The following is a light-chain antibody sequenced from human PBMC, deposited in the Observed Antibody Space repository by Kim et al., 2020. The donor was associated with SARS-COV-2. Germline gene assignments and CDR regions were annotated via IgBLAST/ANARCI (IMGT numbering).Light chain of an antibody. J-gene: IGKJ2*01. CDR2: KAS. CDR1: QDITTW. Sequence: DIQMTQSPSTLSASVGDRVTITCRASQDITTWLAWYQQRPGKAPNLLIYKASSLESGVPSRFSGSGSGTEFTLTISSLQPDDVATYYCQHYYRYPYSFGQGTKLEIK. CDR3: QHYYRYPYS. V-gene: IGKV1-5*03.